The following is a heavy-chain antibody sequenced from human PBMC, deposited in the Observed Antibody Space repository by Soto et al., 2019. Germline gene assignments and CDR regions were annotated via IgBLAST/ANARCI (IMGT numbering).Heavy chain of an antibody. D-gene: IGHD2-2*01. V-gene: IGHV1-69*02. Sequence: QVQLVQSGAEVKKPGSSVKVSCKASGGTFSSYTFSWVRQAPGQGLEWMGRLIPILDVTTYLQQFGGRVTITADKSTSTVYLKLSSLSAEDTALDFCAARSCSSSTSFHPGPYWGQGTLVAVSS. CDR2: LIPILDVT. CDR3: AARSCSSSTSFHPGPY. CDR1: GGTFSSYT. J-gene: IGHJ4*02.